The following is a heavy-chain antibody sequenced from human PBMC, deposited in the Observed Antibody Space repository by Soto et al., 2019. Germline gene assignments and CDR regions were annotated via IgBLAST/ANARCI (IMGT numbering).Heavy chain of an antibody. Sequence: EVQLVESGGGLVQPGGSLRLSCAASGFIFNSRYMSWVRQAPGKGLEWVANINEDGGDKRHVDSVKGRFTISRDNAKNSLYLQMNSLRAEDTAVYYCARVEIGSYDYWGQGTLVTVSS. D-gene: IGHD1-26*01. CDR2: INEDGGDK. J-gene: IGHJ4*02. V-gene: IGHV3-7*01. CDR1: GFIFNSRY. CDR3: ARVEIGSYDY.